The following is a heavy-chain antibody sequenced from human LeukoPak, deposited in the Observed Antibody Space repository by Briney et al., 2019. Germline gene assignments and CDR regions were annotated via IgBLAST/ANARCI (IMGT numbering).Heavy chain of an antibody. CDR3: ARDRGYCSGGSCLNWSDP. CDR2: INWNGGST. D-gene: IGHD2-15*01. Sequence: GGSLRLSCAASGFTFDDYGMSWVRQAPGKGLEWVSGINWNGGSTGYADSVKGRFTISRDNAKNSLYLQMNSLRAEDTALYHCARDRGYCSGGSCLNWSDPWGQGTLVTVSS. CDR1: GFTFDDYG. J-gene: IGHJ5*02. V-gene: IGHV3-20*01.